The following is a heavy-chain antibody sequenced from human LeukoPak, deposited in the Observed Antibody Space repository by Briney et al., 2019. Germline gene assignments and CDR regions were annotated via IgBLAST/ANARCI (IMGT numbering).Heavy chain of an antibody. Sequence: GASVKVSCKGSGYSFTDHYMHWVRQAPGQGLEWMAKINPNSGATAYAERFQGRVTLTRDTSISTVYMELSTLRSGDTAVYYCARPSDYGDYIDYWGQGTLVTVSS. CDR3: ARPSDYGDYIDY. J-gene: IGHJ4*02. CDR2: INPNSGAT. D-gene: IGHD4-17*01. V-gene: IGHV1-2*02. CDR1: GYSFTDHY.